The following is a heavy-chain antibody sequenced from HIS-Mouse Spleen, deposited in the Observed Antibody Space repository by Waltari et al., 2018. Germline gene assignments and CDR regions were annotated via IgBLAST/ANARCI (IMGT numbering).Heavy chain of an antibody. D-gene: IGHD6-25*01. CDR2: ISWDGGST. Sequence: EVQLVESGGVVVQPGGSLRLSCAASGFTFDDYTMPWVRQAPGKGLEWVSLISWDGGSTYYADSVKGRFTISRDNSKNSLYLQMNSLRTEDTALYYCAKAALVHYYFDYWGQGTLVTVSS. CDR1: GFTFDDYT. CDR3: AKAALVHYYFDY. J-gene: IGHJ4*02. V-gene: IGHV3-43*01.